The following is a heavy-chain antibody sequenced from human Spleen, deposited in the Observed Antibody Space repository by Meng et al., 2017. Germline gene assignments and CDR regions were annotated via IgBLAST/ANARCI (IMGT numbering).Heavy chain of an antibody. CDR2: MSHSGST. CDR1: GGSISSSNW. CDR3: ARGSFSSGWGI. Sequence: QVQLRESGPALGKPAETLSLTCAVSGGSISSSNWWTWVRQPPGKGLDWIGEMSHSGSTNYNPSLKSRVTISLDESKNQFSLKLNSVTAADTAIYYCARGSFSSGWGIWGQGTLVTVSS. D-gene: IGHD6-19*01. V-gene: IGHV4-4*02. J-gene: IGHJ4*02.